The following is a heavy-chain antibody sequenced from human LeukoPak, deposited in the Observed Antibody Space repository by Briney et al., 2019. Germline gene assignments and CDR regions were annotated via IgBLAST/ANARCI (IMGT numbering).Heavy chain of an antibody. CDR1: GFTFINYA. J-gene: IGHJ4*02. Sequence: PGGSLRLSCAASGFTFINYAMLWVRQAPAKGLEWVAIISFDGSIQYYADSVKGRFTISRDNAKNSLYLQMNSLRVEDTAVYYCARHVVAVGFDYWGQGTLVTVSS. CDR3: ARHVVAVGFDY. D-gene: IGHD3-22*01. V-gene: IGHV3-30*04. CDR2: ISFDGSIQ.